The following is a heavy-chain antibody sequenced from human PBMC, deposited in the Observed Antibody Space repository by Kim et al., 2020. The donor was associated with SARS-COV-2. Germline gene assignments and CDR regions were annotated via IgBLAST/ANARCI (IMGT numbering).Heavy chain of an antibody. J-gene: IGHJ4*02. CDR2: IYYSGST. D-gene: IGHD3-16*01. Sequence: SETLSLTCTVSGGSISSGDYYWSWIRQPPGKGLEWIGYIYYSGSTYYNPSLKSRVTISVDTSKNQFSLKLSSVTAADTAVYYCARVKGGLGYYFDYWGQGTLVTVSS. V-gene: IGHV4-30-4*01. CDR3: ARVKGGLGYYFDY. CDR1: GGSISSGDYY.